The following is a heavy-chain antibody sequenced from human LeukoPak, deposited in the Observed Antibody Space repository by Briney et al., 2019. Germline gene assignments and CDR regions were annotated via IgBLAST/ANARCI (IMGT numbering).Heavy chain of an antibody. Sequence: ASVKVSCKASGYTFTNYDINWVRQAAGQGLEWVGYMNPNSGKIGYAQKFQGRVTMTSNTSINTAYMELSSLRSEDTAVYYCARVPRELPAKWGQGTLVTVSS. CDR3: ARVPRELPAK. J-gene: IGHJ4*02. CDR1: GYTFTNYD. V-gene: IGHV1-8*01. D-gene: IGHD1-26*01. CDR2: MNPNSGKI.